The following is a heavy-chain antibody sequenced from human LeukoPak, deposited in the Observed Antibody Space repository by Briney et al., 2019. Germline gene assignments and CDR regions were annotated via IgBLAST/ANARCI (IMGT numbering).Heavy chain of an antibody. V-gene: IGHV3-21*01. CDR1: GFTFSSYS. J-gene: IGHJ4*02. CDR2: ISSSSSYI. Sequence: PGGSLRLSCAASGFTFSSYSMNWVRQAPGKGLEWVSSISSSSSYIYYADSVKGRFTISRDNAKNSLYLRMNSLRAEDTAVYYCASRQYSSSSFDYWGQGTLVTVSS. CDR3: ASRQYSSSSFDY. D-gene: IGHD6-6*01.